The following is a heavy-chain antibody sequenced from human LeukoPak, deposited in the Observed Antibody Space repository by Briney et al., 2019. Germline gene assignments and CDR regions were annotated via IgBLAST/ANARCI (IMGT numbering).Heavy chain of an antibody. CDR3: ARDSPIAARVFDY. Sequence: GGSLRLSCAASGFTFSDYFMSWVRQAPGKGLEWLSYINGRGTYIDYAESLKGRVTISRDNAQNSLYLQMNSLRVEDTAVYYCARDSPIAARVFDYWGQGTLVTVSS. V-gene: IGHV3-11*06. J-gene: IGHJ4*02. CDR2: INGRGTYI. CDR1: GFTFSDYF. D-gene: IGHD6-6*01.